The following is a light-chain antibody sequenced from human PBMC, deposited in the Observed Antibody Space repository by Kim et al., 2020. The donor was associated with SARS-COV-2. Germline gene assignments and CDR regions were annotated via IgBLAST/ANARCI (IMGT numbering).Light chain of an antibody. CDR3: QQANSFPIT. Sequence: VRVEERVTLPRRARLGISSWFAWYQQKPGKGPQLLIYAASSLQSGVPSRFSGSGSRTDFTLSISSLQPEDFATYYCQQANSFPITFVQRTRLEIK. V-gene: IGKV1D-12*01. J-gene: IGKJ5*01. CDR2: AAS. CDR1: LGISSW.